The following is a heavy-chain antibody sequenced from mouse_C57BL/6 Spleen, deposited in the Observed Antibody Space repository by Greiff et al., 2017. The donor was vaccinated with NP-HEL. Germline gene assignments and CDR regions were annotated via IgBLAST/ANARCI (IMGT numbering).Heavy chain of an antibody. J-gene: IGHJ4*01. CDR3: TRPHYYGGYAMDY. CDR1: GYTFTDYE. Sequence: QVQLQQSGAELVRPGASVTLSCKASGYTFTDYEMHWVKQTPVHGLEWIGAIDPETGGTAYNQKFKGKAILTADKSSSTAYMELRSLTSEDSAVYYCTRPHYYGGYAMDYWGQGTSVTVSS. V-gene: IGHV1-15*01. CDR2: IDPETGGT. D-gene: IGHD1-2*01.